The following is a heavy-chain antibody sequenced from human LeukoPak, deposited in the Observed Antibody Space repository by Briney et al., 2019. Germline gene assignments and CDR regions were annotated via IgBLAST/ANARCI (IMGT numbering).Heavy chain of an antibody. CDR3: ARVRHDGSSSG. CDR2: MNPNSGNT. Sequence: GASVKVSCKASGYTFTSYDINWVRQATGQGLEWMGWMNPNSGNTGYAQKLQGRVTMTTDTSTSTAYMELRSLRSDDTAVYYCARVRHDGSSSGWGQGTLVTVSS. J-gene: IGHJ4*02. D-gene: IGHD6-6*01. CDR1: GYTFTSYD. V-gene: IGHV1-8*01.